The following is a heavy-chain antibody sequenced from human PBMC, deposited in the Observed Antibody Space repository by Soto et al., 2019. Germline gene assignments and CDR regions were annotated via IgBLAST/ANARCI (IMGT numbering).Heavy chain of an antibody. CDR1: GGSVNNKTYY. J-gene: IGHJ4*02. Sequence: SETLSLTCSVSGGSVNNKTYYWSWIRQPPGKRLEWIGYVYYSGTTNYKPSLKSRVTISIDMSKNQFSLRLSSVTAADTALYYCARTTAVPNTLRSRYFFDFWGQGTLVTVSS. CDR3: ARTTAVPNTLRSRYFFDF. CDR2: VYYSGTT. V-gene: IGHV4-61*01. D-gene: IGHD3-9*01.